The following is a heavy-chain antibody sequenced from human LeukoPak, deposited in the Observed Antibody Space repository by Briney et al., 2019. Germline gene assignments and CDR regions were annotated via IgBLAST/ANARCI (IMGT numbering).Heavy chain of an antibody. CDR3: ARPFHYYYYMDV. V-gene: IGHV7-4-1*02. Sequence: GASVKVSCEASGYTFTSSAMNWVRQAPGQGLEWMGWINTNTGNPTYAQALTGRFVFSLDTSVRTAYLQISSLKAEAAAVYYCARPFHYYYYMDVWGKGTTVTVSS. J-gene: IGHJ6*03. CDR2: INTNTGNP. CDR1: GYTFTSSA.